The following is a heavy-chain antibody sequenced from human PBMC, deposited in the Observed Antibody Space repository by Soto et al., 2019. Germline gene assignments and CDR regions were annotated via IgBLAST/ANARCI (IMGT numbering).Heavy chain of an antibody. CDR2: ISGSGGST. J-gene: IGHJ5*02. CDR1: GFTFSSYA. V-gene: IGHV3-23*01. CDR3: TRELMRFAGTRGNWFDP. Sequence: EVQLLESGGGLVQPGGSLRLSCAASGFTFSSYAMSWVRQAPGKGLEWVSAISGSGGSTYYADSVKGRFTISRDNSKNTLYLQMNSLRAEDTAVYYCTRELMRFAGTRGNWFDPWGQGTLVTVSS. D-gene: IGHD6-13*01.